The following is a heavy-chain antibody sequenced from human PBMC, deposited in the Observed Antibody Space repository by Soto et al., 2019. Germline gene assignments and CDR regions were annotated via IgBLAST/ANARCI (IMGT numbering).Heavy chain of an antibody. CDR2: IYYSGST. CDR1: GGSISSYY. CDR3: ARLGRAAAGTDFDY. J-gene: IGHJ4*02. D-gene: IGHD6-13*01. V-gene: IGHV4-59*08. Sequence: SETLSLTCTVSGGSISSYYWSWIRQPPGKGLEWIGYIYYSGSTNYNPSLKSRVTISVDTSKNQFSLKLSSVTAADTAVYYCARLGRAAAGTDFDYWGQGTLVTVSS.